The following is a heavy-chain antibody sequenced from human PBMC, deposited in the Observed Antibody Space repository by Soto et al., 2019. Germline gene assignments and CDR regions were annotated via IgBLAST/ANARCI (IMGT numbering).Heavy chain of an antibody. Sequence: SETLSLTCAVSGYSISSSNWWGWIRQPPGKGLEWIGYIYYSGSTYYNPSLKSRVTISVDTSKNQFSLKLSSVTAADTAVYYCARVVDYGGNPDYWGQGTLVNVS. J-gene: IGHJ4*02. CDR2: IYYSGST. D-gene: IGHD4-17*01. CDR1: GYSISSSNW. CDR3: ARVVDYGGNPDY. V-gene: IGHV4-28*03.